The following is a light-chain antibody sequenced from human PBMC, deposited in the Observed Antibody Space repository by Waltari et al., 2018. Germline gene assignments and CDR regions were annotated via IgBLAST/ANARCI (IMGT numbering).Light chain of an antibody. CDR1: SSDLGTYNL. V-gene: IGLV2-23*01. CDR2: EST. Sequence: QSALTQPASVSGSPGQSITISCTGRSSDLGTYNLLPWYPQLPGKAPKLMIYESTKRPSGVSNRFSGFRSGNTASLTISGLQAEDEADYYCCSYVGSRTLVFGGGTKLTVL. CDR3: CSYVGSRTLV. J-gene: IGLJ2*01.